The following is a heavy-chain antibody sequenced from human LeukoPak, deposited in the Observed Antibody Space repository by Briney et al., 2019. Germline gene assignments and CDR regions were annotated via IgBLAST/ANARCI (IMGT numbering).Heavy chain of an antibody. D-gene: IGHD6-19*01. V-gene: IGHV4-34*01. CDR3: ARGSSVAGIW. J-gene: IGHJ4*02. CDR2: INHSGST. CDR1: GGSFSDYY. Sequence: SETLSLTCAVYGGSFSDYYWSWIRQSPGKGLEWIGEINHSGSTNYNPSLKSRVAILVDTSKNQFSLKLSSVTAADTAVYYCARGSSVAGIWWGQGTLVTVSS.